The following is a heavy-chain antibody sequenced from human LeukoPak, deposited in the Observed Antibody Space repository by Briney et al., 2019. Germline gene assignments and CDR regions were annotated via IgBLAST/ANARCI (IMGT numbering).Heavy chain of an antibody. CDR2: ISSSGGST. J-gene: IGHJ4*02. Sequence: GGSLRLSCAASGFTFSSYAMGCVRQAPGKRLEWVSAISSSGGSTYYADSVKGRFTISRDNSKTTLFLQMHSLRAEDTAVFHCAKCAVVYYYDSSGYYYDYWGQGTRVTVSS. CDR1: GFTFSSYA. D-gene: IGHD3-22*01. V-gene: IGHV3-23*01. CDR3: AKCAVVYYYDSSGYYYDY.